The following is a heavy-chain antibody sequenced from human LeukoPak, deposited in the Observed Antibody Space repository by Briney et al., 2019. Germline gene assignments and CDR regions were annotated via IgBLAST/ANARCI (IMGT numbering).Heavy chain of an antibody. V-gene: IGHV1-3*01. CDR3: ARDPIGSRWPYYFDY. CDR1: GYTFTTYA. Sequence: GASVKVSCKASGYTFTTYAMHWVRQAPGQRLEWMGWINAGNGNTKYSQKFQARVTITRDTSASTAYMELSSLRSEDTAEYYCARDPIGSRWPYYFDYWGQGTLVTVSS. J-gene: IGHJ4*02. D-gene: IGHD6-13*01. CDR2: INAGNGNT.